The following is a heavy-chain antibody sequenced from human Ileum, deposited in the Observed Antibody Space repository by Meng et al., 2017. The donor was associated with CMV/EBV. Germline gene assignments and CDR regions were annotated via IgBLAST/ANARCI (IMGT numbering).Heavy chain of an antibody. CDR3: ARGVAGGPFDY. Sequence: QVQLQQWGAGWLKPSVTLSLACAVFGGSFSGYYWSWIRQPPGKGLELIGEINHSGSTNYNPSLKSRVTISVDTSKNQFFLKLSSVTAADTAVYYCARGVAGGPFDYWGQGTLVTVSS. D-gene: IGHD2-15*01. CDR2: INHSGST. J-gene: IGHJ4*02. V-gene: IGHV4-34*01. CDR1: GGSFSGYY.